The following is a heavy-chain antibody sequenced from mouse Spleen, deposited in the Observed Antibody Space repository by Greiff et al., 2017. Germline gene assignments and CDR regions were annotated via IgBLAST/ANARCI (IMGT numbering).Heavy chain of an antibody. CDR1: GYTFTSYW. Sequence: QVQLQQPGAELVKPGASVKLSCKASGYTFTSYWMQWVKQRPGQGLEWIGEIDPSDSYTNYNQKFKGKATLTVDTSSSTAYMQLSSLTSEDSAVYYCAPLPTGSYAMDYWGQGTSVTVSS. D-gene: IGHD1-1*01. CDR2: IDPSDSYT. J-gene: IGHJ4*01. CDR3: APLPTGSYAMDY. V-gene: IGHV1-50*01.